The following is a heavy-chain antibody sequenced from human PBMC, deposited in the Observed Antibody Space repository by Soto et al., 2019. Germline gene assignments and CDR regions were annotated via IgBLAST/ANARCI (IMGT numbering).Heavy chain of an antibody. CDR2: VYYRGRS. CDR1: GGSVTNSSHY. CDR3: VSQRTTVTTQAYFDY. J-gene: IGHJ4*02. V-gene: IGHV4-39*01. Sequence: PSETLSLTCTVSGGSVTNSSHYWGWIRQSPGKGLEWTGSVYYRGRSYSKSSVKSRVTISVDTSKNQFSLNLNSVTASDTAVYFCVSQRTTVTTQAYFDYWGPGALVTVSS. D-gene: IGHD4-4*01.